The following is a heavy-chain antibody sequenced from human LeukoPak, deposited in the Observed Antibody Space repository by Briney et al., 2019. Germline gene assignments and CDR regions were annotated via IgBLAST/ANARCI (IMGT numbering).Heavy chain of an antibody. CDR3: ARVTREWFGEFPDY. Sequence: GGSLRLSCAASGFTVSSNYMSWVRQAPGKGLEWVSVIYSGGSTYYADSVKGRFTISRDNSKNTLYLQMNSLRAEDTAVYYCARVTREWFGEFPDYWXQXTLXTVSX. D-gene: IGHD3-10*01. V-gene: IGHV3-53*01. CDR1: GFTVSSNY. J-gene: IGHJ4*02. CDR2: IYSGGST.